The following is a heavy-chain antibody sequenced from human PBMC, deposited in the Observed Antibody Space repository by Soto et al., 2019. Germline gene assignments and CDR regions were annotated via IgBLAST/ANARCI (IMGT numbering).Heavy chain of an antibody. CDR1: GYSFTSYW. CDR3: ARWGDYSSSPSEDPTSYNYYYYYGMDV. J-gene: IGHJ6*02. D-gene: IGHD6-13*01. CDR2: IYPGDSDT. Sequence: PGESLKISCKGSGYSFTSYWIGWVRQMPGKGLEWMGIIYPGDSDTRYSPSFQGQVTISADKSISTAYLQWSSLKASDTAMYYCARWGDYSSSPSEDPTSYNYYYYYGMDVWGQGTTVTVSS. V-gene: IGHV5-51*01.